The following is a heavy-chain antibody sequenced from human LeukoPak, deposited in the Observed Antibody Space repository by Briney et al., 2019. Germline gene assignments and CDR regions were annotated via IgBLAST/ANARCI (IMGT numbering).Heavy chain of an antibody. CDR1: GGSISSYY. J-gene: IGHJ6*02. CDR3: ARGLAVAGTWGWYYYYGMDV. CDR2: IYYSGST. V-gene: IGHV4-59*01. Sequence: PSETLSLTRTVSGGSISSYYWSWIRQPPGKGLEWIGYIYYSGSTNYNTSLKSRVTISVDTSKNQFSLKLSSVTAADTAVYYCARGLAVAGTWGWYYYYGMDVWGQGTTVTVSS. D-gene: IGHD6-19*01.